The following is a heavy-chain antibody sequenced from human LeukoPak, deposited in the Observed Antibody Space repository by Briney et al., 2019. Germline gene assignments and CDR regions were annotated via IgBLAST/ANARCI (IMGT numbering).Heavy chain of an antibody. CDR2: ISYDGSNQ. D-gene: IGHD4-17*01. V-gene: IGHV3-30-3*01. Sequence: GGSLRLSCAASGFTFRIYALHWVREAPGRGLGWVAVISYDGSNQYYADSGKSRFTISRDNSKNTLYLQMNSLRAEDTGVYHCARDHSLDYGNWFHPWGQGTLVTVSS. CDR1: GFTFRIYA. CDR3: ARDHSLDYGNWFHP. J-gene: IGHJ5*02.